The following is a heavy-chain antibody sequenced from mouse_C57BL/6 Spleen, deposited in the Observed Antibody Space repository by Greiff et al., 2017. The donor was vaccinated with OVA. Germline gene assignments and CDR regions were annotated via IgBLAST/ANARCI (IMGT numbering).Heavy chain of an antibody. CDR1: GYTFTGYW. CDR3: ARADYDYDGGWFAY. D-gene: IGHD2-4*01. J-gene: IGHJ3*01. CDR2: ILPGSGST. Sequence: VQLQQSGAELMKPGASVKLSCKATGYTFTGYWIEWVKQRPGHGLEWIGEILPGSGSTNYTEKFKGKATFTADTSSNPAYRQLSSLTTEDSAIYYCARADYDYDGGWFAYWGQGTLVTVSA. V-gene: IGHV1-9*01.